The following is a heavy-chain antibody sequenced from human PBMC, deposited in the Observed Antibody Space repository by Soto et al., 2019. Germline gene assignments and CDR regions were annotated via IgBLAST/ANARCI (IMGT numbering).Heavy chain of an antibody. V-gene: IGHV3-33*01. J-gene: IGHJ5*02. CDR1: GFTFSSYG. CDR3: ARDTGGSGSYYDNWFDP. CDR2: IWYDGSNK. D-gene: IGHD1-26*01. Sequence: QPGGSLRLSCAASGFTFSSYGMHWVRQAPGKGLEWVAVIWYDGSNKYYADSVKGRFTISRDNSKNTLYLQMNSLRAEDTAVYYCARDTGGSGSYYDNWFDPWGQGTLVTVSS.